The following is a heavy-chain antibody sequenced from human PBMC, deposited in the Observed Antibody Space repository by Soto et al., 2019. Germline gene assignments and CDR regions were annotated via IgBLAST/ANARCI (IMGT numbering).Heavy chain of an antibody. V-gene: IGHV3-21*01. J-gene: IGHJ5*02. CDR1: GFTFSSYS. CDR2: ISSSSSYI. D-gene: IGHD1-7*01. CDR3: AREANYPNWFDP. Sequence: EVQLVESGGGLVKPGGSLRLSCAASGFTFSSYSMNWVRQAPGKRLEWVSSISSSSSYIYYADSVKGRFTISRDNAKNSLYLQMNSLRAEDTAVYYCAREANYPNWFDPWGQGTLVTVSS.